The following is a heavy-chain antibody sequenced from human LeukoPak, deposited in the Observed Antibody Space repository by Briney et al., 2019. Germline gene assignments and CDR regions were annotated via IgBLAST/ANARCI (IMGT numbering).Heavy chain of an antibody. CDR2: ISGYNGDT. D-gene: IGHD3/OR15-3a*01. CDR1: GYTFTRYG. Sequence: ASVKVSCKTSGYTFTRYGVAWVRQAPGQGLEWMGWISGYNGDTNYAQEFQGRVTMTTDTSTNTAYMELRSLTSDDTAVYYCARGGSFGLKANLDSWGQGTLVTVSS. J-gene: IGHJ4*02. CDR3: ARGGSFGLKANLDS. V-gene: IGHV1-18*01.